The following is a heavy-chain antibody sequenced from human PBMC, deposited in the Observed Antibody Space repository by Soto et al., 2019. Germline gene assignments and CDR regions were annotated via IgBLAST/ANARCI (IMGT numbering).Heavy chain of an antibody. CDR2: ISGSGGST. Sequence: GGSLRLSCAASGFTFSSYAVSWVRQAPGKGLEWVSAISGSGGSTYYADSVKGRFTISRDNSKNTLYLQMNSLRAEDTAVYYCAKVGDYDYIWGSYRYTYYDYWGQGTLVTVSS. CDR3: AKVGDYDYIWGSYRYTYYDY. V-gene: IGHV3-23*01. D-gene: IGHD3-16*02. J-gene: IGHJ4*02. CDR1: GFTFSSYA.